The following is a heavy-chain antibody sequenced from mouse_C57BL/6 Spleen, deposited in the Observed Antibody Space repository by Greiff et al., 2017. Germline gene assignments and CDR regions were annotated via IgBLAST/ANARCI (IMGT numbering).Heavy chain of an antibody. Sequence: VQLQQSGTVLARPGASVKMSCKTSGYTFTSYWMHWVKQRPGQGLEWIGAIYPGNSDTSYNQKFKGKAKLTAVTSASTAYMELSSLTNEDSAVYYCTRKGFPITTVVATPFAYWGQGTLVTVSA. CDR3: TRKGFPITTVVATPFAY. D-gene: IGHD1-1*01. CDR2: IYPGNSDT. CDR1: GYTFTSYW. J-gene: IGHJ3*01. V-gene: IGHV1-5*01.